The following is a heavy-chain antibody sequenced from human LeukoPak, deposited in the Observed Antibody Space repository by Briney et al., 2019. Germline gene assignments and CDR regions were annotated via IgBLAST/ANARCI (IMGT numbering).Heavy chain of an antibody. D-gene: IGHD3-3*01. CDR3: AREMRGYYPHY. V-gene: IGHV3-30*04. CDR1: GFRLSDYA. CDR2: VAHDGSFT. Sequence: GGSLRLSCAASGFRLSDYAMNWVRQAPGKGLEWVAIVAHDGSFTSYADSVKGRFSITRDDSTLYLEMNSLRVEDTALYYCAREMRGYYPHYWGQGTLVTVSP. J-gene: IGHJ4*02.